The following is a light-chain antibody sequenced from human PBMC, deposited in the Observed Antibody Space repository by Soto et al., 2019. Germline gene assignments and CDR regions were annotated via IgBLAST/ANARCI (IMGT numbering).Light chain of an antibody. Sequence: DIQMTQSPSSLSASVGDRVTITCRASQNINSYLNWYQQAPGKAPKVLIYAASNLQSGVPSRFSGSGSGTDFTLTISSLQPEDFATYYCQQSYSTLTWTFGQGTKVDIK. CDR2: AAS. CDR3: QQSYSTLTWT. V-gene: IGKV1-39*01. J-gene: IGKJ1*01. CDR1: QNINSY.